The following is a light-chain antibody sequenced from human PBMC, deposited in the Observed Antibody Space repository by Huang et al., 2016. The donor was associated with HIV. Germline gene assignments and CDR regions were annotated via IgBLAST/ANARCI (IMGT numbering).Light chain of an antibody. J-gene: IGKJ1*01. CDR2: DAF. Sequence: EIVLTQSPATLSWSPGERATLSCRASQSISRYLAWYQQKPGQAPRLLIYDAFNRVTGIPARFSGSGAGTDFTLTISSLDPEDFAVYYCQQRSNWPKTFGQGTKVEIK. V-gene: IGKV3-11*01. CDR3: QQRSNWPKT. CDR1: QSISRY.